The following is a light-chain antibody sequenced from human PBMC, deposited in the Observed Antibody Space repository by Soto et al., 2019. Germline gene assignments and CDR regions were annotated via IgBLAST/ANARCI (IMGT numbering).Light chain of an antibody. J-gene: IGKJ1*01. CDR3: QQYNNWPGT. V-gene: IGKV3-15*01. CDR2: RAF. Sequence: IVMTQSPATLSVSPGERATLSCVASQNIYSNVAWYQQRPGKAPRLLIYRAFTRAPGIPARFSGRGSGTEFTLTISSLQSEDFGVYYCQQYNNWPGTFGQGTKVDIK. CDR1: QNIYSN.